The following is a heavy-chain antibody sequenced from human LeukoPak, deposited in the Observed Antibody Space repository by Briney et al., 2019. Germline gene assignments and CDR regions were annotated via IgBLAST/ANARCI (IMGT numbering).Heavy chain of an antibody. J-gene: IGHJ1*01. Sequence: SGGSLRLSCAASGFTFSSYSMNWVRQAPGKGLEWVSSISSSSSYIYYADSVKGRSTISRDNAKNSLYLQMNSLRAEDTAVYYCAKRGYCSGGSCYSASQHWGQGTLVTVSS. D-gene: IGHD2-15*01. CDR2: ISSSSSYI. CDR1: GFTFSSYS. CDR3: AKRGYCSGGSCYSASQH. V-gene: IGHV3-21*01.